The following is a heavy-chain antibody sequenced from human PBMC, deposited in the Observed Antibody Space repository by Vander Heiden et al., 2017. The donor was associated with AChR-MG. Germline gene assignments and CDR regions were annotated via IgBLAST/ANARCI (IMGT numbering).Heavy chain of an antibody. CDR2: IRYDGSNK. CDR1: AFTFSRYG. CDR3: AQIQLKPTDYYYYGMDV. V-gene: IGHV3-30*02. J-gene: IGHJ6*02. Sequence: QVQLVESGGGGVQPGGSLRLSCAASAFTFSRYGMHWVRQAPGKGLEWVACIRYDGSNKYYADAVKGRFTISRDNSKNTLYLQMNSLRAEDTAVYYCAQIQLKPTDYYYYGMDVWGQGTTVTVSS. D-gene: IGHD5-18*01.